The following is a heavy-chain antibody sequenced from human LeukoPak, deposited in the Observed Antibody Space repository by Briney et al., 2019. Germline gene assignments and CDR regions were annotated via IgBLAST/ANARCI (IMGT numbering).Heavy chain of an antibody. CDR3: ARGEGSSWFDY. CDR2: INPNSGGT. CDR1: GYTFSGNS. V-gene: IGHV1-2*02. D-gene: IGHD6-13*01. J-gene: IGHJ4*02. Sequence: ASVMVSCKASGYTFSGNSMHWVRQAPGQGLEWMGWINPNSGGTKYAQKFQGRVTMTRDTSINTAYMELSSLKSDDTAVYYCARGEGSSWFDYWGQGTLVTVSS.